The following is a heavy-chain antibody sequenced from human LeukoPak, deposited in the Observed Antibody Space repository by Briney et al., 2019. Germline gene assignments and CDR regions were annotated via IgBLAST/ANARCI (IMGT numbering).Heavy chain of an antibody. J-gene: IGHJ4*02. D-gene: IGHD6-19*01. Sequence: GGSLRLSCAASGFAFNNYAMSWVRQAPGRGLEWVSSIGGSGGSTYYADSVRGRFTMSRDNSKNTLYLQMNSLRAEDTAVYFCAKEGDSSGYYAILCFFDYWGQGTLVTVSS. CDR3: AKEGDSSGYYAILCFFDY. CDR2: IGGSGGST. CDR1: GFAFNNYA. V-gene: IGHV3-23*01.